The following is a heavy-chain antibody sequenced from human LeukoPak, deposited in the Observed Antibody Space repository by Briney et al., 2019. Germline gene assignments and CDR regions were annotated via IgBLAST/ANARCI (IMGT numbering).Heavy chain of an antibody. V-gene: IGHV3-7*03. CDR3: AKSGYNRFDY. D-gene: IGHD5-24*01. Sequence: GGSLRLSCAASGFSFTTYWMSWVRQAPGKGLEWVANIKQDGTEKYYVDSVKGRFTISRDNSKNTLYLQMNSLRADDTAVYYCAKSGYNRFDYWGQGTLVTVSS. J-gene: IGHJ4*02. CDR2: IKQDGTEK. CDR1: GFSFTTYW.